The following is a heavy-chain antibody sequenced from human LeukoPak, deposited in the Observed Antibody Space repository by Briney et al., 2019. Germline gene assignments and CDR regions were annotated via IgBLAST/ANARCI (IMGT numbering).Heavy chain of an antibody. CDR1: GFTFSSYG. CDR3: AKDYDYGDYATDY. Sequence: GGSLRLSCAASGFTFSSYGMHWVRQSPGKGLEWVAFIPYDGGNKYHADSVKGRFTISRDNSKNTVYLQMNSLRVEDTAVYYCAKDYDYGDYATDYWGQGTLVTVSS. CDR2: IPYDGGNK. J-gene: IGHJ4*02. V-gene: IGHV3-30*02. D-gene: IGHD4-17*01.